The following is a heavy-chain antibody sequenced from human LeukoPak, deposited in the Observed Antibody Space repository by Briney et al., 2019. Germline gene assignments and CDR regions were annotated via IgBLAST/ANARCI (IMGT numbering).Heavy chain of an antibody. CDR3: ARHHKRITIFGVVWYWFDP. CDR2: INHSGST. Sequence: SETLSLTCAVYGGSFSGYYWSWIRQPPGKGLEWIGEINHSGSTNYNPSLKSRVTISVDTSKNQFPLKLSSVTAAGTAVYYCARHHKRITIFGVVWYWFDPWDQGTLVTVSS. V-gene: IGHV4-34*01. J-gene: IGHJ5*02. D-gene: IGHD3-3*01. CDR1: GGSFSGYY.